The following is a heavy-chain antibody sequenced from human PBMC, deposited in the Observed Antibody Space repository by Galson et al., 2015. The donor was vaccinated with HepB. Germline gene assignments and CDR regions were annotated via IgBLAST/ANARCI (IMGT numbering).Heavy chain of an antibody. CDR1: GGSISNSRYY. CDR2: IYYNGNT. CDR3: ARPRIQLWPTARLDWYFDL. V-gene: IGHV4-39*01. D-gene: IGHD5-18*01. Sequence: ETLSLTCTVSGGSISNSRYYWGWIRQPPGKGLEWIGHIYYNGNTYSNPSLKSRVTIPVDTSKNQFSLKLSSVTAADTAVYYCARPRIQLWPTARLDWYFDLRGRGTLVTVSS. J-gene: IGHJ2*01.